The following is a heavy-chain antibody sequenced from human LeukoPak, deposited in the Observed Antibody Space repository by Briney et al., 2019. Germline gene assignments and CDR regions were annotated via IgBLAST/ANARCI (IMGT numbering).Heavy chain of an antibody. J-gene: IGHJ4*02. CDR3: ARDRSSSSWYIEGFDY. CDR2: ISGSGGST. V-gene: IGHV3-23*01. CDR1: GFTFSSYA. D-gene: IGHD6-13*01. Sequence: GXSLRLSCAASGFTFSSYAMSWVRQAPGKGLEWVSTISGSGGSTYYADSVKGRFTISRDNSKNTLSLQMNSLRAEDTAVYYCARDRSSSSWYIEGFDYWGQGTLVTVSS.